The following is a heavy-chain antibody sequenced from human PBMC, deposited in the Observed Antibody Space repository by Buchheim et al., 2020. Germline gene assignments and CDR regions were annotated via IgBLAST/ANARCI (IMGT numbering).Heavy chain of an antibody. CDR3: AREYYSNRYYYGMDV. Sequence: QVQLVQSGAEVKKPGASVKVSCRASGYTFTSYYMHWVRQAPGQGLEWMGIINPSGGSTSYAQKFQGRVTMTRDTSTSTVYLELSSLRSEDTAVYYCAREYYSNRYYYGMDVWGQGTT. CDR1: GYTFTSYY. D-gene: IGHD4-11*01. J-gene: IGHJ6*02. V-gene: IGHV1-46*01. CDR2: INPSGGST.